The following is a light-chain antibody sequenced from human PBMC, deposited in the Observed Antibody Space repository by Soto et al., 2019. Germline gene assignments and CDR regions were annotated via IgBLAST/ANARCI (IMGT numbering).Light chain of an antibody. CDR1: SGDVGSYNY. V-gene: IGLV2-14*03. CDR3: SSFTSITTLI. J-gene: IGLJ2*01. Sequence: QSVLTQPAAVSXSPGQSITISCTGTSGDVGSYNYVSWYQQHPGKAPKVMIYDVSNRPSGVSNRFSGSKSGNTASLTISGLQAEDEADYYCSSFTSITTLIFGGGTKVTVL. CDR2: DVS.